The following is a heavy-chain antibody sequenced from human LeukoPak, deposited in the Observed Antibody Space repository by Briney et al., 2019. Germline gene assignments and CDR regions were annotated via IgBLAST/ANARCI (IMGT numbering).Heavy chain of an antibody. CDR2: NYPGGTI. CDR3: ARHVAHSSKIDS. CDR1: GASFTSYH. D-gene: IGHD6-6*01. V-gene: IGHV4-4*09. J-gene: IGHJ4*02. Sequence: PSETLSLTCAVSGASFTSYHWTWIRQPPGKGLEWIGDNYPGGTIRYNPSLESRVTISVDTTKNQFSLMPNSVTAADTAVYYCARHVAHSSKIDSWGLGTLVTVSS.